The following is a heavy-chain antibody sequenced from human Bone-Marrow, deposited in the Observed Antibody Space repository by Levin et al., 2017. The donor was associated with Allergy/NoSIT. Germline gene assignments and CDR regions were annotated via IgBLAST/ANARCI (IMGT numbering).Heavy chain of an antibody. CDR3: ARDKISSSQIPQYYFDY. D-gene: IGHD6-13*01. Sequence: PGGSLRLSCAASGFTFSSYAMHWVRQAPGKGLEWVAVISSDGSNKYYADSVKGRFTISRDNSKNTLYLQMNSLRAEDTAVYYCARDKISSSQIPQYYFDYWGQGTLVTVSS. V-gene: IGHV3-30*04. CDR2: ISSDGSNK. CDR1: GFTFSSYA. J-gene: IGHJ4*02.